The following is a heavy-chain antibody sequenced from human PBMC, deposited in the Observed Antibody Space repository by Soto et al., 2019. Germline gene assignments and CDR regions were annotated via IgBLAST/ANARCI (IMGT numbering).Heavy chain of an antibody. Sequence: NPSETLSLTXTVSGGSISSYYWSWIRQPAGKGLEWIGRIYTSGSTNYNPSLKSRVTMSVDTSKNQFSLKLSSVTAADTAVYYCARTERSGWPVDYWGQGTLVTVSS. D-gene: IGHD6-19*01. J-gene: IGHJ4*02. CDR2: IYTSGST. V-gene: IGHV4-4*07. CDR1: GGSISSYY. CDR3: ARTERSGWPVDY.